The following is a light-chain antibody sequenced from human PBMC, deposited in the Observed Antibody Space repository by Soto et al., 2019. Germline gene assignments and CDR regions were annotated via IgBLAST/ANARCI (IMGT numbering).Light chain of an antibody. CDR3: SSYAGSNNYV. V-gene: IGLV2-8*01. Sequence: QLVLTQPPSASGSPGQSVTISCTGTNSDVGGYNYVSWYQQHPGKGPKLMIYEVTKRPSGVPDRFSGSKSGNTASLTVAGLQAEDEADYYCSSYAGSNNYVFGTGTKVTVL. J-gene: IGLJ1*01. CDR1: NSDVGGYNY. CDR2: EVT.